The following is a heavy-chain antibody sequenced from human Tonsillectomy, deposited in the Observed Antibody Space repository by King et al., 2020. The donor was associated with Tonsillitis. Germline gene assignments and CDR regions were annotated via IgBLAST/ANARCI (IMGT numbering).Heavy chain of an antibody. Sequence: VQLVESGGGLVQPGGSLRLSCAASGFTFSNYAMSWVRQTPGKGLEWVSAISGGGGTTYYTDSVKGRFTISRDNSKNTLYLQMNSLRAEDTAVYYCAKDRLEWELPNYFFDLWGQGTLVTVSS. CDR2: ISGGGGTT. CDR3: AKDRLEWELPNYFFDL. D-gene: IGHD1-26*01. CDR1: GFTFSNYA. V-gene: IGHV3-23*04. J-gene: IGHJ4*02.